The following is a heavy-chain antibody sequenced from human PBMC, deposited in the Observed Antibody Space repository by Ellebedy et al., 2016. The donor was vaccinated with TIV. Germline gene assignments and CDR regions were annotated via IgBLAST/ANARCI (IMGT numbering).Heavy chain of an antibody. CDR2: VNPSGGST. CDR3: ARVSGYDYRRVPFDY. J-gene: IGHJ4*02. V-gene: IGHV1-46*04. CDR1: GYTFTRYY. Sequence: AASVKVSCKASGYTFTRYYMHWVRQAPGQGLEWMGIVNPSGGSTSYAQKLQGRVTMTRDTSTSTVYMELSSLRSEDTAVYYCARVSGYDYRRVPFDYWGQGTLVTVST. D-gene: IGHD3-22*01.